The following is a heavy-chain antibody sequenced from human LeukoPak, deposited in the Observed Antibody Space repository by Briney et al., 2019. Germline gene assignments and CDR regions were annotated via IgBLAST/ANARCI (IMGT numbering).Heavy chain of an antibody. V-gene: IGHV4-59*12. CDR1: GGSISNSY. J-gene: IGHJ4*02. CDR2: IHYSGKT. CDR3: ARLRDLYNVFEY. Sequence: SETLSLTCTVSGGSISNSYWSWIRQPPGKGLEWIGHIHYSGKTNHNPSLKSRVTISVDTSKNQFSLKLSSVTAADTAVYYCARLRDLYNVFEYWGQGALVTVSS. D-gene: IGHD3-16*01.